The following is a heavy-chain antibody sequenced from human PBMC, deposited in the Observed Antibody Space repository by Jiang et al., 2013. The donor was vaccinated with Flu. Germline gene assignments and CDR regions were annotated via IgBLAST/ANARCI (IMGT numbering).Heavy chain of an antibody. CDR3: ASGANYYDSSGYTEYFQH. Sequence: GPGLVKPSETLSLTCTVSGGSISSYYWSWIRQPPGKGLEWIGYIYYSGSTNYNPSLKSRVTISVDTSKNQFSLKLSSVTAADTAVYYCASGANYYDSSGYTEYFQHWGQGTLVTVSS. J-gene: IGHJ1*01. CDR2: IYYSGST. V-gene: IGHV4-59*08. D-gene: IGHD3-22*01. CDR1: GGSISSYY.